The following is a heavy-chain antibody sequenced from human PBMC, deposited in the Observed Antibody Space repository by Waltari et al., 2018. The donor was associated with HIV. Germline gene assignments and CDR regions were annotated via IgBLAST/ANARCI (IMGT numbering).Heavy chain of an antibody. CDR1: GVTFDSYG. V-gene: IGHV3-23*01. J-gene: IGHJ4*02. D-gene: IGHD3-9*01. Sequence: EVQLLESGGGLVQPGGSLRLACAASGVTFDSYGMSWVRQAPGRGLEWVSSITAGGDGTTYADSVQGRFTISRDNSKNVLYVQMNSLRAEDTAVYYCAKAMGNIRYFFDSWGQGTPVTVSS. CDR3: AKAMGNIRYFFDS. CDR2: ITAGGDGT.